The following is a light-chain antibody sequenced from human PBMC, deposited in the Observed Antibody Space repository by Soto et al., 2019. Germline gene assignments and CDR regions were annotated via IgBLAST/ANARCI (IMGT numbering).Light chain of an antibody. J-gene: IGKJ4*01. CDR2: SAF. CDR1: QDIGGF. Sequence: DIQMAQSPSSLSASIGYRVTIPCRASQDIGGFFSWYQQKPGEAPRRLVYSAFRRHSGVPSRFSGSGSGTDFALKIRSLQPEDFATYYCQQSYTAPLTFGGGTKVDI. V-gene: IGKV1-39*01. CDR3: QQSYTAPLT.